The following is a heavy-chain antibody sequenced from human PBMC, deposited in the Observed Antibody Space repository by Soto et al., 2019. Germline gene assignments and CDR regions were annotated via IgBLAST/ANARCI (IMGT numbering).Heavy chain of an antibody. CDR1: GFSFSNYG. V-gene: IGHV3-30*03. CDR3: ARYNWNGGNDY. D-gene: IGHD1-20*01. J-gene: IGHJ4*02. CDR2: ISYDGNNK. Sequence: QEHLVESGGGVVQPGRSLRLSCAASGFSFSNYGMHWVRQAPGKGLEWVAVISYDGNNKHYADSVKGRFTISRDTSNKAVSLQMHSMRPEAKDVYYCARYNWNGGNDYWGQGNLVTVSS.